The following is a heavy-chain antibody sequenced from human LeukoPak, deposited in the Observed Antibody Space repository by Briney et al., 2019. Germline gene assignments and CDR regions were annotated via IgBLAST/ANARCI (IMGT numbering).Heavy chain of an antibody. CDR3: ARMVYNWNIWYYYMDV. Sequence: SETLSLTCTVSGVSISSSNSYWGRIRQPPGTGLEWIGSIYYSGNTYYNASLKSQVSISIDTSKNQFSLRLTSVTAADTAVYYCARMVYNWNIWYYYMDVWGKGTTVTVSS. V-gene: IGHV4-39*01. D-gene: IGHD1-20*01. J-gene: IGHJ6*03. CDR2: IYYSGNT. CDR1: GVSISSSNSY.